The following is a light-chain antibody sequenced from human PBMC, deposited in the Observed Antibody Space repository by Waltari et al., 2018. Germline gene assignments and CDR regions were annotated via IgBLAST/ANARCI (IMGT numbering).Light chain of an antibody. CDR3: CSYANMFTLFVV. V-gene: IGLV2-14*03. J-gene: IGLJ2*01. Sequence: QSALTQPASVSGSPGQSITISCTGSSTDAGPHTYVSWYQQHPGKAPKLIIYDVSHRPSGISIRFSGSRSCDTASLIFSWLQAEYEADYFCCSYANMFTLFVVFGGGIKLSVL. CDR2: DVS. CDR1: STDAGPHTY.